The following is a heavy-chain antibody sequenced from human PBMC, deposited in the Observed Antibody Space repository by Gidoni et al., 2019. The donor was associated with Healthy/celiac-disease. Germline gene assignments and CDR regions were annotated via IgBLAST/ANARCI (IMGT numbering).Heavy chain of an antibody. CDR3: ARSGADILTGYYSDQNYYYYYGMDV. CDR2: IYYSGST. J-gene: IGHJ6*02. V-gene: IGHV4-59*01. D-gene: IGHD3-9*01. CDR1: GGSISSYY. Sequence: QVQLQESGPGLVKPSETLSLTCTVSGGSISSYYWSWIRQPPGKGLEWIGYIYYSGSTNYNPSLKSRVTISVDTSKNQFSLKLSSVTAADTAVYYCARSGADILTGYYSDQNYYYYYGMDVWGQGTTVTVSS.